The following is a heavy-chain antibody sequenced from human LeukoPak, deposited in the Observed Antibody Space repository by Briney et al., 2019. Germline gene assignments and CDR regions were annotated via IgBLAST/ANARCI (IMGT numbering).Heavy chain of an antibody. CDR3: VGGGYRGFDYEY. CDR2: ISPDSNYK. CDR1: GFTFSTYN. J-gene: IGHJ4*02. D-gene: IGHD5-12*01. V-gene: IGHV3-21*01. Sequence: GGSLRLSCAASGFTFSTYNMNWLRLAPGKGLEWVSSISPDSNYKYYVDSVKGRFTISRDNAKSSLYLQMNSLRSEDTAVYYCVGGGYRGFDYEYWGQGTLVTVSS.